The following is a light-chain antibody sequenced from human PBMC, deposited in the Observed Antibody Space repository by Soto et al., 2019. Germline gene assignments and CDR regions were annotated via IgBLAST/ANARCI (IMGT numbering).Light chain of an antibody. CDR2: AAS. CDR1: QNVRNY. Sequence: DLQMTQSPSSLSASVGARVTITCRASQNVRNYVTWYVQKAGKAPEVLIYAASSLHSGVPSRVSGSGSGTEFTLTINSLQPEDSATYYCQQTYSSSLTFGGGTKVEI. V-gene: IGKV1-39*01. CDR3: QQTYSSSLT. J-gene: IGKJ4*01.